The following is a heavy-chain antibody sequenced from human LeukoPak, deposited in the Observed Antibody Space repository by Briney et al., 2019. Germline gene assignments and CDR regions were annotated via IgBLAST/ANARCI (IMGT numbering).Heavy chain of an antibody. CDR3: ARGVNGNSDY. D-gene: IGHD2-8*01. J-gene: IGHJ4*02. CDR2: SNSDGSST. V-gene: IGHV3-74*01. CDR1: GFTFSNSW. Sequence: GGSLRLSCAASGFTFSNSWMHWVRQAPGKGLVWVSRSNSDGSSTTYADPVQGRFTISRDNAKNTLYLQMNSLRAEDTAIYFCARGVNGNSDYWGQGTLVTVSS.